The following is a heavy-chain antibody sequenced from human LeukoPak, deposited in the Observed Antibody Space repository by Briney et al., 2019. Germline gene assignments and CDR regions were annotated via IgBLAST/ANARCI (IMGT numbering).Heavy chain of an antibody. CDR3: ARVFVVVPAATNWFDP. D-gene: IGHD2-2*01. CDR2: INTNTGNP. Sequence: ASVKVSCKASGYTFTSYAMNWVRQAPGQGLEWMGWINTNTGNPTYAQGFTGRFVFSLDTSVSTAYLQISSLKAEGTAVYYCARVFVVVPAATNWFDPWGQGTLVTVSS. V-gene: IGHV7-4-1*02. CDR1: GYTFTSYA. J-gene: IGHJ5*02.